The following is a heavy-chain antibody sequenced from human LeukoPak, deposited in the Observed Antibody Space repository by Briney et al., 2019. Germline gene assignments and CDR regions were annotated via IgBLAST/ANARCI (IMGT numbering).Heavy chain of an antibody. J-gene: IGHJ5*02. V-gene: IGHV4-31*03. CDR1: GGSISSGGYY. CDR3: ARTQSGALIFDP. D-gene: IGHD3-10*01. CDR2: IYYSGST. Sequence: SETLSLTCTVSGGSISSGGYYWSWIRQHPGKGLEWIGYIYYSGSTYYNPSLKSRVTISVDTSKNQFSLKLSSVTAADTAVYCCARTQSGALIFDPWGQGTLVIVSS.